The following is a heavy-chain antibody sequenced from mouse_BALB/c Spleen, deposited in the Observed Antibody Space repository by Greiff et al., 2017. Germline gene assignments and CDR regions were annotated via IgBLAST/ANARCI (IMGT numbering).Heavy chain of an antibody. CDR2: ISSGGSYT. V-gene: IGHV5-9-3*01. Sequence: EVQGVESGGGLVKPGGSLKLSCAASGFTFSNYVMSWVRQTPEKRLEWVATISSGGSYTYYPDSVKGRFTISRDNAKNTLYLQMSSLRSEDTAMYYCARQYGNYLYYFDYWGQGTTLTVSS. D-gene: IGHD2-1*01. CDR1: GFTFSNYV. J-gene: IGHJ2*01. CDR3: ARQYGNYLYYFDY.